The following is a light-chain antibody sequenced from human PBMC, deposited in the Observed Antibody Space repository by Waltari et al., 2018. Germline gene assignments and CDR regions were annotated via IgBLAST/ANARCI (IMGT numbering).Light chain of an antibody. J-gene: IGLJ3*02. CDR1: RSDVGGYNY. Sequence: QSALTPPASVSGSPGQSITISCTGTRSDVGGYNYFSWYQQHPGKAPKLMIYDVSKRPSGVSNRFSGSKSGNTASLTISGLQAEDEADYYCSSYTSSTTWVFGGGTKLTVL. CDR3: SSYTSSTTWV. V-gene: IGLV2-14*01. CDR2: DVS.